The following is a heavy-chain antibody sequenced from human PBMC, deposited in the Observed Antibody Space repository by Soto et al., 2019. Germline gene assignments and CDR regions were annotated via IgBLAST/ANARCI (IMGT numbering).Heavy chain of an antibody. CDR3: AKGWEVRQQLVREIPYYYYGMDV. CDR2: ISGSGGST. Sequence: PWGSLRLFCAASGYTFSSYAMSWVRQARGKGLEWVSAISGSGGSTYYADSVKGRFTISRDNSKNTLYLQMNSLRAEDTAVYYCAKGWEVRQQLVREIPYYYYGMDVWGQGTTVTVSS. V-gene: IGHV3-23*01. D-gene: IGHD6-13*01. CDR1: GYTFSSYA. J-gene: IGHJ6*02.